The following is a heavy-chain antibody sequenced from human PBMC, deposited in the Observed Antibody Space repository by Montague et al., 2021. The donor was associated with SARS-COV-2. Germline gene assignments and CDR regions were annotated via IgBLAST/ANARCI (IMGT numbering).Heavy chain of an antibody. CDR3: ARLGDGVVPSPILGVGPYYSYYYMDV. J-gene: IGHJ6*03. CDR1: GGSFSTYS. Sequence: SETLSITCAVHGGSFSTYSWNWIRQPPGKGLEWIGEIHHGGSTNYNPSLKSRVTISADTSKNQFSLKLTSVAAADTAVYYRARLGDGVVPSPILGVGPYYSYYYMDVWGKGTTVTVSS. D-gene: IGHD3-10*01. V-gene: IGHV4-34*01. CDR2: IHHGGST.